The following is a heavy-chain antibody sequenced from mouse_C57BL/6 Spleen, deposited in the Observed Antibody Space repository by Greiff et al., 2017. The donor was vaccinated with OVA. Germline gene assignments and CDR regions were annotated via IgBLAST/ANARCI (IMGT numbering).Heavy chain of an antibody. V-gene: IGHV1-55*01. D-gene: IGHD2-1*01. CDR1: GFTFTSSW. Sequence: QVQLQQPGAELVKPGASVKLSCTASGFTFTSSWITWVQQRPGQGLEWIGDIYPGSGSTNYNETFNSKATLTVDTSSCTAYMQLSTQTSEDSAVNYCARDSYGNYGAVDDRGKGTTLTVAS. CDR2: IYPGSGST. CDR3: ARDSYGNYGAVDD. J-gene: IGHJ2*01.